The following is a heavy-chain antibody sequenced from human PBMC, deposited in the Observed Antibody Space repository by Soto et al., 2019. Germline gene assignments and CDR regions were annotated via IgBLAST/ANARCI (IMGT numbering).Heavy chain of an antibody. CDR2: ITNNGAGT. Sequence: EVHLLESGGGLVQPGESLRLSCGASGFTFSSCVMTWVRQAPGKELEWVSSITNNGAGTHYADSVKGRFTISRDNSKNTVFLQMNNLRAEDTAVYYCAKGLNNGRWYAADWGQGTLATVSS. CDR1: GFTFSSCV. J-gene: IGHJ4*02. D-gene: IGHD6-13*01. CDR3: AKGLNNGRWYAAD. V-gene: IGHV3-23*01.